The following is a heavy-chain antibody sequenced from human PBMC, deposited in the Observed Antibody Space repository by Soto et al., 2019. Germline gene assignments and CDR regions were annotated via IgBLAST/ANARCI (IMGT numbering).Heavy chain of an antibody. J-gene: IGHJ4*02. CDR1: GGSISSYY. D-gene: IGHD6-6*01. Sequence: QVQLQESGPGLVKPSETLSLTCTVSGGSISSYYWSWIRQPPGKGLEWIGYIYYSGSTNYNPSLKSRVTISVDTSKNQFSLKLSSVTAADTAVYYCASVHSSSWSYWGQGTLVTVSS. CDR3: ASVHSSSWSY. CDR2: IYYSGST. V-gene: IGHV4-59*01.